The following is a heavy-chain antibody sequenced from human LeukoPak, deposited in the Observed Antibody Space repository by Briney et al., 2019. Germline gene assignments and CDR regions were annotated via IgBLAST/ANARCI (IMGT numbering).Heavy chain of an antibody. CDR2: ISSSGSTL. D-gene: IGHD5/OR15-5a*01. CDR1: GFTFSSYE. CDR3: TKDSSVPFGITD. J-gene: IGHJ4*02. V-gene: IGHV3-48*03. Sequence: QPGGSLRLSCAASGFTFSSYEVNWVRQAPGKGLEWVSYISSSGSTLYYADSVKGRFTISRDNSKSTLSLQMNSLRAEDTAVYYCTKDSSVPFGITDWGQGTLVTVSS.